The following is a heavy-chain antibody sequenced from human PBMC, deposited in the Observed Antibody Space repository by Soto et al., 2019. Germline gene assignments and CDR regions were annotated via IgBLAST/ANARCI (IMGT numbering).Heavy chain of an antibody. Sequence: ASVKVYCKTSGYSYRIYVITWVRQAPGQGLEWMGWISTYNHDTRYAQRFQGRLSMATDTSTSTAYMELRSLTSVYTAVYSCAIYPISTSGDKLYLVYWGQ. CDR3: AIYPISTSGDKLYLVY. V-gene: IGHV1-18*01. CDR1: GYSYRIYV. D-gene: IGHD3-3*01. J-gene: IGHJ4*02. CDR2: ISTYNHDT.